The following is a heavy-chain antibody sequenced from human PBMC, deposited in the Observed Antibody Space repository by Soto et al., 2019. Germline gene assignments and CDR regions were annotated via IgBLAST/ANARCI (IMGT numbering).Heavy chain of an antibody. CDR1: GDSVSSNSAA. CDR3: ARATWLDYAFDI. Sequence: SQTLSLTCAISGDSVSSNSAAWNWIRQSPSRGLEWLGRTYYRSKWYNDYVGSVKSRITINPDTPKNQFSLQLNSMTPEDMAVYYCARATWLDYAFDIWGQGTMVTVSS. D-gene: IGHD6-19*01. CDR2: TYYRSKWYN. J-gene: IGHJ3*02. V-gene: IGHV6-1*01.